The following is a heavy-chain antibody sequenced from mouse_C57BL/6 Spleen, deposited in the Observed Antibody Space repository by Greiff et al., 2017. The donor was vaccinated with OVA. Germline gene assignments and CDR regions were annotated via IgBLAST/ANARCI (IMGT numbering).Heavy chain of an antibody. J-gene: IGHJ4*01. CDR1: GYAFSSSW. CDR2: IYPGDGDT. V-gene: IGHV1-82*01. Sequence: VQLVESGPELVKPGASVKISCKASGYAFSSSWMNWVKQRPGKGLEWIGRIYPGDGDTNYNGKFKGKATLTADKSSSTAYMQLSSLTSEDSAVYFCARSYDRYYYAMDYWGQGTSVTVSS. D-gene: IGHD2-3*01. CDR3: ARSYDRYYYAMDY.